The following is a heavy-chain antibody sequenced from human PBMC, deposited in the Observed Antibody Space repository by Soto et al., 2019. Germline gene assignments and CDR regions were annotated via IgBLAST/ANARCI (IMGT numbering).Heavy chain of an antibody. V-gene: IGHV1-69*13. J-gene: IGHJ5*02. D-gene: IGHD3-22*01. Sequence: SVKVSCKASGVTFSSYAISWVRQAPGQGLEWMGGIIPIFGTANYAQKFQGRVTITADESTSTAYMELSSLRSEDTAVYYCARKMPTMIVVVIQNWFDPWGQGTLVTVSS. CDR1: GVTFSSYA. CDR3: ARKMPTMIVVVIQNWFDP. CDR2: IIPIFGTA.